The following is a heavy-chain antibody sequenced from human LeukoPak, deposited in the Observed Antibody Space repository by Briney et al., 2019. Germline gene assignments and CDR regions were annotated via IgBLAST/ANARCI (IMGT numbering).Heavy chain of an antibody. CDR2: ISSSSSTI. D-gene: IGHD3-10*01. CDR3: ARSYYGSGSYYPFDY. V-gene: IGHV3-48*01. CDR1: GFTFSSYS. Sequence: GGSLRLSCAASGFTFSSYSMNWVRQAPGKGLEWVSYISSSSSTIYYADSVKGRFTISRDNDKNSLYLQMNSLRAEDTAVYYCARSYYGSGSYYPFDYWGQGTLVTVSS. J-gene: IGHJ4*02.